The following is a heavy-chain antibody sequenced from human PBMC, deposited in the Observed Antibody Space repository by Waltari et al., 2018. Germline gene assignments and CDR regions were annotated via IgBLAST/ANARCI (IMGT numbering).Heavy chain of an antibody. CDR2: ISYDGSNK. J-gene: IGHJ4*02. CDR3: AKGFSTGTTPYFDY. CDR1: GFTFSSYG. Sequence: VQLVETGGGLIQPGRSLRLSCAASGFTFSSYGMHWVRQAPGKGLEWVAVISYDGSNKYYADSVKGRFTISRDNSKNTLYLQMNSLRAEDTAVYYCAKGFSTGTTPYFDYWGQGTLVTVSS. D-gene: IGHD1-1*01. V-gene: IGHV3-30*18.